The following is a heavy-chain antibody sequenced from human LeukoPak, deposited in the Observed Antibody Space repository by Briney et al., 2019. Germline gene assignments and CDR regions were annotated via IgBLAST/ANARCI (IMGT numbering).Heavy chain of an antibody. CDR1: GFTFSGSV. CDR3: ARHPRDGSGSYYPNYYYYYMDV. D-gene: IGHD3-10*01. J-gene: IGHJ6*03. V-gene: IGHV3-73*01. Sequence: PGGSLRLSCAASGFTFSGSVMHWVRQASGKGLEWVGRIRSKVNNYATAYAASVKVRFTISRDDSKNTAYLQINSLKTEDTAVYYCARHPRDGSGSYYPNYYYYYMDVWGKGTTVTVSS. CDR2: IRSKVNNYAT.